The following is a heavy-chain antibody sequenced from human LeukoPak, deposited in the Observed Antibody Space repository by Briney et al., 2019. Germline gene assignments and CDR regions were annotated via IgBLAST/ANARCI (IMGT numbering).Heavy chain of an antibody. D-gene: IGHD3-22*01. V-gene: IGHV4-34*01. CDR3: AREGKSSGYYYYFDY. Sequence: SETLSLTCAVYGGSFSGYYRSWIRQPPGKGLEWIGEINHSGSTNYNPSLKSRVTISVDTSKNQFSLKLSSVTAADTAVYYCAREGKSSGYYYYFDYWGQGTLVTVSS. CDR2: INHSGST. CDR1: GGSFSGYY. J-gene: IGHJ4*02.